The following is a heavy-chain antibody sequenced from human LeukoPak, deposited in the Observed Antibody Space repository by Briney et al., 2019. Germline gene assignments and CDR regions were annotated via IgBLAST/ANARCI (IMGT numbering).Heavy chain of an antibody. CDR3: AREVSHSNYDFWSGNYPPYQWFDP. CDR2: IHYSVNN. Sequence: SETLSLTCTVYAGSISIHYWSWIRQPPGKGMEWKGYIHYSVNNNYNSSLKRRFRIPVTTSKNQFTWKLSAVTAADTVVYYCAREVSHSNYDFWSGNYPPYQWFDPWGQGTMVTVSS. V-gene: IGHV4-59*11. CDR1: AGSISIHY. D-gene: IGHD3-3*01. J-gene: IGHJ5*02.